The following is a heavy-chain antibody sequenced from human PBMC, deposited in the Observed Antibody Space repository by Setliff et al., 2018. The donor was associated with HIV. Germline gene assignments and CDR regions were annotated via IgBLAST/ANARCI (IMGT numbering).Heavy chain of an antibody. J-gene: IGHJ5*02. D-gene: IGHD2-21*02. CDR3: ARVVTGGGNWFDP. CDR2: MNPNSGNT. Sequence: SVKVSCKASGYTFTSYDINWVRQATGQGLEWMGWMNPNSGNTGYAQKFQGRVTITRSTSISTAYMELSSLRSEDTAVYYCARVVTGGGNWFDPWGQGTLVTVSS. V-gene: IGHV1-8*03. CDR1: GYTFTSYD.